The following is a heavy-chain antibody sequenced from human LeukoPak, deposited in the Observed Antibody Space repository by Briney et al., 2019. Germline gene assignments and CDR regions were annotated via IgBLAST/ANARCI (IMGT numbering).Heavy chain of an antibody. CDR3: ARGGHDSGGYYRYYLDY. V-gene: IGHV7-4-1*02. Sequence: ASVKVSCKASAYSFTSYAMNWVRQAPGQGLEWMGWINTNTGNPTYAQGFTGRYVFSLDTSITTAYLQITSLQTEDTAVYYCARGGHDSGGYYRYYLDYWGQGSLVTVSS. CDR1: AYSFTSYA. J-gene: IGHJ4*02. D-gene: IGHD3-22*01. CDR2: INTNTGNP.